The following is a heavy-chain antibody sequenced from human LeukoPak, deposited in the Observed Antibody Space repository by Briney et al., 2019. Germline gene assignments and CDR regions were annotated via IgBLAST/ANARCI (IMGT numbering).Heavy chain of an antibody. CDR3: AKSANTWPCYFDY. J-gene: IGHJ4*02. CDR2: ISGSGGST. V-gene: IGHV3-23*01. CDR1: GFTFNNYA. Sequence: GASLRLSCVASGFTFNNYAMSWVRQAPGKGLEWVSGISGSGGSTYYADSVEGRFTISRDNSENTLFLQMNSLRAEDTAVYYCAKSANTWPCYFDYWGQGTLVTVSS. D-gene: IGHD2/OR15-2a*01.